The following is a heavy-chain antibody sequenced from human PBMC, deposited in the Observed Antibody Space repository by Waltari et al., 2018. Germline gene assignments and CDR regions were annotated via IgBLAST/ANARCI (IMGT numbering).Heavy chain of an antibody. CDR1: GGSINNYY. Sequence: QVQLQESGPGLVKPSETLSLTCTVSGGSINNYYWSWIRQPPGKGLEWIGYIYYSGRTNHNPSRKSRVTVSIDTSKNQFSLKLSSVTAADTAVYYCARVSSFRFSGGMDVWGQGTTVTVSS. J-gene: IGHJ6*02. CDR3: ARVSSFRFSGGMDV. V-gene: IGHV4-59*01. CDR2: IYYSGRT. D-gene: IGHD3-3*01.